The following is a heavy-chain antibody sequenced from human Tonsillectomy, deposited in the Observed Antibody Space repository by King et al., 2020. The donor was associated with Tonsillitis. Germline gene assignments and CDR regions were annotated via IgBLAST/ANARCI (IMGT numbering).Heavy chain of an antibody. CDR2: ISSNWGST. CDR1: GFTFSIYA. V-gene: IGHV3-64D*06. Sequence: VQLVESGGGLVQPGGSLRLSCSASGFTFSIYAMHWVRQAPGKGLEYVSAISSNWGSTYCADSVKGRFTISRDNSKNTLYLQMSSLRTEETAVYYWVKAASYYDSSGYYHSWGQGTLVTVSS. J-gene: IGHJ4*02. D-gene: IGHD3-22*01. CDR3: VKAASYYDSSGYYHS.